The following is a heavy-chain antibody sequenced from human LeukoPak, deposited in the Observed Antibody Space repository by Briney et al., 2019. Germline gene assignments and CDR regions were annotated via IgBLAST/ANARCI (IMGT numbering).Heavy chain of an antibody. V-gene: IGHV4-61*10. D-gene: IGHD6-6*01. J-gene: IGHJ6*03. CDR3: ARDWGVSARPGYMDV. CDR2: IYYSGST. CDR1: GGSISSGSYY. Sequence: SETLSLTCTVSGGSISSGSYYWSWIRQPAGKGLEWIGRIYYSGSTKYNPSLKSRVTISVDTSKNQFSLRLSSVTAADTAVYYCARDWGVSARPGYMDVWGKGTTVTVSS.